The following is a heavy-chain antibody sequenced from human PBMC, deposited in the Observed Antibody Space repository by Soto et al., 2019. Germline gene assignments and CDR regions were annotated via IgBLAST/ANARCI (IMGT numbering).Heavy chain of an antibody. CDR1: GYSFTNSW. J-gene: IGHJ4*02. CDR3: ARGGVSTRTFDY. CDR2: IYPSDSDT. Sequence: GESLKISCRASGYSFTNSWIAWVHQMPGKGLELMGIIYPSDSDTRYRPSFQGQVTISADKSTSSAYLQWSSLRASDTAMYYCARGGVSTRTFDYWGQGTPVTVSS. D-gene: IGHD3-3*01. V-gene: IGHV5-51*07.